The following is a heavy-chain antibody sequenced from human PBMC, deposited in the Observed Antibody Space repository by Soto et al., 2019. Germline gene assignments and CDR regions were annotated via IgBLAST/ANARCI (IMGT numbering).Heavy chain of an antibody. Sequence: QVQLVQSGAEVKKPGSSVKVSCKASGGTFRNYAFNWVRQAPGQGLEWMGGIIPIFGTTNYAQKFQGRVTITADESTTTGYMELSSLRSEDTAVYYCASGRGYTYGYDSYNWFDPWGQGTRVTVSS. D-gene: IGHD5-18*01. J-gene: IGHJ5*02. CDR3: ASGRGYTYGYDSYNWFDP. V-gene: IGHV1-69*12. CDR2: IIPIFGTT. CDR1: GGTFRNYA.